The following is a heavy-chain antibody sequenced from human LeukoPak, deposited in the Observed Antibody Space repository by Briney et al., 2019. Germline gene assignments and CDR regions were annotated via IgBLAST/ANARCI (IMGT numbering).Heavy chain of an antibody. CDR2: IYYSGST. CDR1: GGSISSSSYY. J-gene: IGHJ6*02. D-gene: IGHD2-2*01. V-gene: IGHV4-39*01. CDR3: ARGGIVVVPAAYYYYGMDV. Sequence: SETLSLTCTVSGGSISSSSYYWGWIRQPPGKGLEWIGSIYYSGSTYYNPSLKGRVTISVDTSKNQFSLKLSSVTAADTAVYHCARGGIVVVPAAYYYYGMDVWGQGTTVTVSS.